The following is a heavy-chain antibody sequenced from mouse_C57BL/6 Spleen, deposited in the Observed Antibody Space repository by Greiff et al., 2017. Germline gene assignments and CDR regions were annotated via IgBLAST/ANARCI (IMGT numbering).Heavy chain of an antibody. V-gene: IGHV5-4*01. CDR2: ISDGGSYT. J-gene: IGHJ2*01. D-gene: IGHD3-3*01. CDR1: GFTFSSYA. Sequence: EVKVVESGGGLVKPGGSLKLSCAASGFTFSSYAMPWVRQTPEKRLEWVATISDGGSYTYYPDNVKGRFTISRDNAKNNLYLQMSHLKSEDTAMYYCARDLGYWGQGTTLTVSS. CDR3: ARDLGY.